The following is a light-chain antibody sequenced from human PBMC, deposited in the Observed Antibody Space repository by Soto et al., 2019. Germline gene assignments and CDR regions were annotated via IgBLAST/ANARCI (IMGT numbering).Light chain of an antibody. CDR2: EVS. J-gene: IGLJ1*01. V-gene: IGLV2-18*02. CDR1: SSDVGSYNR. CDR3: NSYTGSSTYV. Sequence: QSALTQPPSVSGSPGQSVAISCTGTSSDVGSYNRVSGYQQPPGAAPKLMIYEVSNRPSGVPDRFSGSKSGNTASLTISGLQAEDEADYYCNSYTGSSTYVFGTGTKVTVL.